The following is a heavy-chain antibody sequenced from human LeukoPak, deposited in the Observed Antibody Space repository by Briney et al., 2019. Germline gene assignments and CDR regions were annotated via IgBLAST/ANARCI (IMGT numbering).Heavy chain of an antibody. J-gene: IGHJ4*02. CDR2: IYYSGST. V-gene: IGHV4-39*01. Sequence: SETLSLTCTVSGGSISSSSYYWGWTRQPPGKGLEWIGSIYYSGSTYYNPSLKSRVTVSVDTSKNQFSLKLSSVTAADTAVYYCARHSLHYYDSSGFDYWGQGTLVTVSS. CDR1: GGSISSSSYY. D-gene: IGHD3-22*01. CDR3: ARHSLHYYDSSGFDY.